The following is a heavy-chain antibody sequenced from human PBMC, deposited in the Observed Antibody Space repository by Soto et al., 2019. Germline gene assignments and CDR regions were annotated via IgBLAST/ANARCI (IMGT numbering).Heavy chain of an antibody. J-gene: IGHJ5*02. D-gene: IGHD3-22*01. Sequence: ASVKVSCKASGYTFTSYAMHWVRQAPGQRLKWMGWINAGNGNTKYSQKFQGRVTITRDTSASTAYMELSSLRSEDTAVYYCARDTLYDSSGYYYLGYNWFDPWGQGTLVTVSS. CDR3: ARDTLYDSSGYYYLGYNWFDP. CDR2: INAGNGNT. CDR1: GYTFTSYA. V-gene: IGHV1-3*01.